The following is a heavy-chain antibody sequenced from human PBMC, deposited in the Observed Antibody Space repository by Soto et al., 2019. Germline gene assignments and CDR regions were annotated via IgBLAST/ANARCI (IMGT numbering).Heavy chain of an antibody. J-gene: IGHJ6*02. D-gene: IGHD5-18*01. Sequence: SETLSLTCTVSGGSISSGGYYWSWTRQHPGKGLEWIGYIYYSGSTYYNPSLKSRVTISVDTSKNQFSLKLSSVTAADTAVYYFARENKGRGYSYGYYYYYGMDVWGQGTTVTVSS. CDR2: IYYSGST. V-gene: IGHV4-31*03. CDR1: GGSISSGGYY. CDR3: ARENKGRGYSYGYYYYYGMDV.